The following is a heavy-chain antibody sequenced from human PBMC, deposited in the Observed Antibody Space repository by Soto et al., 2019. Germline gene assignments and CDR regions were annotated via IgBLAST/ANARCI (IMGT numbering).Heavy chain of an antibody. CDR3: AREGMPDSSWFSSYYYGMDV. J-gene: IGHJ6*02. D-gene: IGHD6-13*01. V-gene: IGHV3-33*01. Sequence: GGSLRLSCAASGFTFSSYGMHWVRQAPGKGLEWVAVIWYDGSNKYYADSEKGRFTISRDNSKNTLYLQMNSLRAEDTAVYYCAREGMPDSSWFSSYYYGMDVWGQGTTVTVSS. CDR1: GFTFSSYG. CDR2: IWYDGSNK.